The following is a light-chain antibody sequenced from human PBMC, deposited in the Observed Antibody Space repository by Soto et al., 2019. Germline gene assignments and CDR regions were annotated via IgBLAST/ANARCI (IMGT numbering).Light chain of an antibody. CDR1: SSNIGAGYD. J-gene: IGLJ1*01. CDR3: QSYDSSLSAHNYV. CDR2: GNS. V-gene: IGLV1-40*01. Sequence: VLTQPPSVSGAPGQRVTISCTGSSSNIGAGYDVHWYQQLPGTAPKLLIYGNSNRPSGVPDRFSGSKSGTSASLAITGLQAEDEADYYCQSYDSSLSAHNYVFGTGTKLTVL.